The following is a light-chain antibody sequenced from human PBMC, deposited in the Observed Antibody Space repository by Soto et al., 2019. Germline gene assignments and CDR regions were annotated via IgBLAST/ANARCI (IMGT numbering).Light chain of an antibody. CDR1: QSISDT. V-gene: IGKV3-11*01. Sequence: EIVMTQSPANLSVSPGGRATLSCRASQSISDTLAWYQQKPGQAPRLLIYDASNRATGIPARFSGSGSGTGFTLTISSLEPEDFAVYYCQQRSNWPLTFGGGTKV. J-gene: IGKJ4*01. CDR3: QQRSNWPLT. CDR2: DAS.